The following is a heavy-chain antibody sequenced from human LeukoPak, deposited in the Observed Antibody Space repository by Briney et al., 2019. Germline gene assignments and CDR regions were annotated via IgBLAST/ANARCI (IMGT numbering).Heavy chain of an antibody. V-gene: IGHV1-18*01. D-gene: IGHD1-7*01. Sequence: ASVKVSCEASGYTFNFYAIAWMRLAPGQRLEYMGWISTYNGDTHYAQKFQGRVTMTTDTSTTTAYMELRTLTSDDTAVYYCAKSVTGTPRGSAFDVWGQGTMVTVSS. CDR3: AKSVTGTPRGSAFDV. J-gene: IGHJ3*01. CDR2: ISTYNGDT. CDR1: GYTFNFYA.